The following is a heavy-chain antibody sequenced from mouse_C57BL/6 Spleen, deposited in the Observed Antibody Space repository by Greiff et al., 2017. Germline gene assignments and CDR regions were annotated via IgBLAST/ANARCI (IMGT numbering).Heavy chain of an antibody. Sequence: QVQLQQSGAELANPGASVQLSCKASCYTFTSYWMHCVKQRPGQGLEWIGYINPISGYTKYNQKFKDKATLTADKSSSTAYMQLSSLTYEDSAVYYCARPGGSLYYAMDYWGQGTSVTVSS. V-gene: IGHV1-7*01. J-gene: IGHJ4*01. D-gene: IGHD1-1*02. CDR1: CYTFTSYW. CDR2: INPISGYT. CDR3: ARPGGSLYYAMDY.